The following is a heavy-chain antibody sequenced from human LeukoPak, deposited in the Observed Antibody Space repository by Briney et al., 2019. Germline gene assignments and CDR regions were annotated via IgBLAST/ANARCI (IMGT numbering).Heavy chain of an antibody. CDR3: ARYRYVEHAFDI. D-gene: IGHD3-16*02. V-gene: IGHV4-31*03. CDR2: IYYSGTT. CDR1: GGSISSGGYY. Sequence: SETLSLTCTVSGGSISSGGYYWSWIRQLPGKGLEWIAYIYYSGTTYYNPSLKTRATISIDTSRSQFSLKLTSVTAADTAVYYCARYRYVEHAFDIWGQGTMVTVSS. J-gene: IGHJ3*02.